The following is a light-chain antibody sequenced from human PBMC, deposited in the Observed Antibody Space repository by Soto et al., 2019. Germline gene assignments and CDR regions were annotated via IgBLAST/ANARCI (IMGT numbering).Light chain of an antibody. CDR2: GDY. Sequence: QSVLTQPPSASGTPGQRVTISCSGSPSNIGSNTVSWYQQFSGSALRLIMYGDYRRPSGVPDRFSGSKSGTSASLAISGLQSEDEAIFYCAAWDDSLSGHVVFGGGTKLTVL. CDR1: PSNIGSNT. V-gene: IGLV1-44*01. CDR3: AAWDDSLSGHVV. J-gene: IGLJ2*01.